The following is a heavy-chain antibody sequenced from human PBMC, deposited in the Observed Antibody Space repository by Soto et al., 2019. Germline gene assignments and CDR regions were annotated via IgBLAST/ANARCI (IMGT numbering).Heavy chain of an antibody. J-gene: IGHJ6*03. CDR3: ARDSGYDYYSGYYYMDV. CDR2: IYYSGST. V-gene: IGHV4-59*01. D-gene: IGHD5-12*01. Sequence: PSETLSLTCTVSGGSISSYYWSWIRQPPGKGLEWIAYIYYSGSTNYNPSLKSRVTISVDTSKNQFSLKLSSVTAADTAVYYCARDSGYDYYSGYYYMDVWGKGTTVTVSS. CDR1: GGSISSYY.